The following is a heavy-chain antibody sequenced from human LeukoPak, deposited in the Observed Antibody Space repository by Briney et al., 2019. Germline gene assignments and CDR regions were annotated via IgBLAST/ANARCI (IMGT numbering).Heavy chain of an antibody. V-gene: IGHV1-2*02. CDR3: ARDYDSSEGY. J-gene: IGHJ4*02. Sequence: ASVKVSCKASGYTFTSYDINWVRQATGQGLEWMGWMNPNSGGTNYAQKFQGRVTMTRDTSISTAYMELSRLRSDDTAVYYCARDYDSSEGYWGQGTLVTVSS. CDR2: MNPNSGGT. D-gene: IGHD3-22*01. CDR1: GYTFTSYD.